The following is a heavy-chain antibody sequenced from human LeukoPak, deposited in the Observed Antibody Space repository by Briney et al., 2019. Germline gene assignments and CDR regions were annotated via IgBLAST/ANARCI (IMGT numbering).Heavy chain of an antibody. D-gene: IGHD2-2*01. V-gene: IGHV4-59*08. Sequence: SETLSLTCTVSGGSISSYYWSWVRQPPGKGLEWIGYIYYSGSTNYNPSLKSRVTISVDTSKNQFSLKLSSVTAADTAVYYCARQEGYCSSTSCHNHFDYWGQGTLVTVSS. CDR3: ARQEGYCSSTSCHNHFDY. CDR2: IYYSGST. J-gene: IGHJ4*02. CDR1: GGSISSYY.